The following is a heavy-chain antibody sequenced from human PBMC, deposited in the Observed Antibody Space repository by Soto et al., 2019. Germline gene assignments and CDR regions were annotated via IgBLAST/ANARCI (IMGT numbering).Heavy chain of an antibody. CDR1: GYTFTSYY. CDR3: AREGPRYCSGGSCYSSSLFDP. CDR2: INPSGGST. J-gene: IGHJ5*02. D-gene: IGHD2-15*01. Sequence: ASVKVSCKASGYTFTSYYMHRVRQAPGQGLEWMGIINPSGGSTSYAQKFQGRVTMTRDTSTSTVYMELSSLRSEDTAVYYCAREGPRYCSGGSCYSSSLFDPWGQGTLVTVSS. V-gene: IGHV1-46*03.